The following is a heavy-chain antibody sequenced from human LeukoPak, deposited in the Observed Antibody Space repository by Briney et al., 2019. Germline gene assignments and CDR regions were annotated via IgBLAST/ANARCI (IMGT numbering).Heavy chain of an antibody. CDR3: TIPPHYYDILTGYVDY. CDR2: IKSKTDGGTT. CDR1: GFTFSNAW. D-gene: IGHD3-9*01. J-gene: IGHJ4*02. V-gene: IGHV3-15*01. Sequence: GGSLRLSCAASGFTFSNAWMSWVRQAPGKGLEWVGRIKSKTDGGTTDYAAPVKGRFTISRDDSKNTLYLRMNSLKTEDTAVYYCTIPPHYYDILTGYVDYWGQGTRVTVSS.